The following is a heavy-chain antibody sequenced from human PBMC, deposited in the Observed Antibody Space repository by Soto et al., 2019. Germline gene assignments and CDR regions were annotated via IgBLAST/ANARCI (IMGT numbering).Heavy chain of an antibody. J-gene: IGHJ5*02. CDR1: GGSISSSSYF. Sequence: SETLSLTCTVSGGSISSSSYFWGWIRQPPGKGLEWIGIIYYSGSTYYNPSLKSRVTISVDTSKNQFSLKLSSVSATDTAVYYCATSNWFDPWGQGTLVTVSS. CDR2: IYYSGST. V-gene: IGHV4-39*01. CDR3: ATSNWFDP.